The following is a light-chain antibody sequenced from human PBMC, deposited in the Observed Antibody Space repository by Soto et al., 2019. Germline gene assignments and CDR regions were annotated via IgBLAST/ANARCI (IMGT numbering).Light chain of an antibody. Sequence: EIVMTQSPATLSVSPGQRATLSCRASESVSSHLAWYQQKPGQAPRLLIYGASSRATGIPDRFSGSGSGTDFTLTISRLEPEDFAVYYCHQYDSWTFGQGTKVDIK. CDR2: GAS. V-gene: IGKV3D-15*01. CDR3: HQYDSWT. J-gene: IGKJ1*01. CDR1: ESVSSH.